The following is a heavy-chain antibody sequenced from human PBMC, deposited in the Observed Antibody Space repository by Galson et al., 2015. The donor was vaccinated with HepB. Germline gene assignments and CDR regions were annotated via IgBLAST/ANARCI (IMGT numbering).Heavy chain of an antibody. J-gene: IGHJ6*02. CDR2: ISSTSTYR. Sequence: SLRLSCAASNFPFSDSMMTWVRQAPGKGLEWVSSISSTSTYRYYSDSVKGRFTISRDNAKSSLYLQMNSLRVEDTAVYHCAILRLGMYNWNFHGLDVWGQGTTVTVS. CDR1: NFPFSDSM. D-gene: IGHD1-20*01. V-gene: IGHV3-21*01. CDR3: AILRLGMYNWNFHGLDV.